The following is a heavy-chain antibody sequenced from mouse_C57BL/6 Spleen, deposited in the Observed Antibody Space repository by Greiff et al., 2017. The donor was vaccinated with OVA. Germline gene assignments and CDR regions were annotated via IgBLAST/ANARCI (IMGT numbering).Heavy chain of an antibody. CDR2: IYPRSGNT. V-gene: IGHV1-81*01. Sequence: QVQLQPSGAELARPGASVKLSCKASGYTFTSYGISWVKQRTGQGLEWIGEIYPRSGNTYYNEKFKGKATLTADKSSSTAYMKLRSLTSEDSAVYFCASLTGTGYWGQGTTLTVSA. J-gene: IGHJ2*01. D-gene: IGHD4-1*01. CDR3: ASLTGTGY. CDR1: GYTFTSYG.